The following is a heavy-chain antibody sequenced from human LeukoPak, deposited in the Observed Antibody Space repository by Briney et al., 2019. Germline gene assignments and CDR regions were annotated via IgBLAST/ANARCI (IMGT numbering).Heavy chain of an antibody. J-gene: IGHJ6*03. CDR2: ISSSGSTI. CDR1: GFTLNNYA. V-gene: IGHV3-48*04. D-gene: IGHD2-2*02. Sequence: GGSLRLSCVPSGFTLNNYAMSWVRQAPGKGLEWVSYISSSGSTIYYADSVKGRFTISRDNAKNSLYLQMNSLRAEDTAVYYCARDLNTRDMDVWGKGTTVTISS. CDR3: ARDLNTRDMDV.